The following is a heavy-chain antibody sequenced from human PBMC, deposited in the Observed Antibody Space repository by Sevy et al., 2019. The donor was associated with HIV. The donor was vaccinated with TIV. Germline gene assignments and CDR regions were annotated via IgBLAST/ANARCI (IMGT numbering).Heavy chain of an antibody. D-gene: IGHD2-2*01. Sequence: GGSLRLSCAASGFTFSSYSMNWVRQAPGKGLEWVSSISSSSSYIYYADSVKGRFTISRDNAKNSLYLQMNSLRAEDTAVDYCARDQDIVVVPAYYPKYLGMDVWGQGTTVTVSS. CDR1: GFTFSSYS. CDR2: ISSSSSYI. J-gene: IGHJ6*02. CDR3: ARDQDIVVVPAYYPKYLGMDV. V-gene: IGHV3-21*01.